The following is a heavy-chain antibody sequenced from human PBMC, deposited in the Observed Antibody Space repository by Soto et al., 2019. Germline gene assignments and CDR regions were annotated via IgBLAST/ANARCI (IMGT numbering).Heavy chain of an antibody. J-gene: IGHJ3*02. D-gene: IGHD4-17*01. CDR2: IGVSDTKT. CDR3: ARDRRGDYVYHDLDM. Sequence: GGSLRLSCTASGFAFSSYALTWVRHTPGKGLEWVSVIGVSDTKTYYADSVKGRFTITRDNPRNALYLQMDGLRAEDTAVYYCARDRRGDYVYHDLDMWGQGTVVTVS. V-gene: IGHV3-23*01. CDR1: GFAFSSYA.